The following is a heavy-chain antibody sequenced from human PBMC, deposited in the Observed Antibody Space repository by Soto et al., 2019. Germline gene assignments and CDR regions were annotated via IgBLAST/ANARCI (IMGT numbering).Heavy chain of an antibody. J-gene: IGHJ4*02. D-gene: IGHD1-1*01. CDR1: GGSISSSSYY. CDR3: ARQETGTPDY. CDR2: IYYSGST. Sequence: SETLSLTCTVSGGSISSSSYYWGWIRQPPGKGLEWIGSIYYSGSTYYNPSLKSRVTISVDTSKNQFSLKLSSVTAADTAVYYCARQETGTPDYWGQGTLVTVSS. V-gene: IGHV4-39*01.